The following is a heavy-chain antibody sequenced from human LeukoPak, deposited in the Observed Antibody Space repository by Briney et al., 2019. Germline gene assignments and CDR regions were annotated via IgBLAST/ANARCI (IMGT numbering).Heavy chain of an antibody. CDR3: ARVGGSSSRYGMDV. CDR1: GGSISSYY. V-gene: IGHV4-4*07. D-gene: IGHD6-6*01. Sequence: SETLSLTCTVSGGSISSYYWSWIRQPAGKGLEWIGCIYTSGSTNYNPSLKSRVTMSVDTSKNQFSLKLSSVTAADTAVYYCARVGGSSSRYGMDVWGQGTTVTVSS. CDR2: IYTSGST. J-gene: IGHJ6*02.